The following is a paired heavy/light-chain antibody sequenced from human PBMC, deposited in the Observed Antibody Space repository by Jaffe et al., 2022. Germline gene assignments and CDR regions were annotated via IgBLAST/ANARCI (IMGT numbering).Heavy chain of an antibody. Sequence: EVQLVESGGGLVQPGGSLRLSCAASGFTFSSYWMHWVRQAPGKGLVWVSRINSDGSSTSYADSVKGRFTISRDNAKNTLYLQMNSLRAEDTAVYYCAREDFPIAAGDYGDYGVIDYWGQGTLVTVSS. CDR3: AREDFPIAAGDYGDYGVIDY. CDR1: GFTFSSYW. J-gene: IGHJ4*02. CDR2: INSDGSST. D-gene: IGHD4-17*01. V-gene: IGHV3-74*01.
Light chain of an antibody. Sequence: QSVLTQPPSVSAAPGQKVTISCSGSSSNIGNNYVSWYQQLPGTAPKLLIYENNKRPSGIPDRFSGSKSGTSATLGITGLQTGDEADYYCGTWDSSLSADVVFGGGTKLTVL. CDR2: ENN. CDR3: GTWDSSLSADVV. CDR1: SSNIGNNY. J-gene: IGLJ2*01. V-gene: IGLV1-51*02.